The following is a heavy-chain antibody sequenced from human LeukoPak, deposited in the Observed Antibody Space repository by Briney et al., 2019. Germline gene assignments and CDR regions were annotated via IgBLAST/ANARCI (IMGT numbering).Heavy chain of an antibody. V-gene: IGHV1-2*02. CDR2: INPNSGGT. D-gene: IGHD3-22*01. Sequence: ASVKVSCKASGYTFTDFYMHWVRQAPGQGLEWMGWINPNSGGTNYAQKFQGRVTMTRDTSISTAYMELSRLRSDDTAVYYCARGSWDSSGSAGYWGQGTLVTVSS. J-gene: IGHJ4*02. CDR3: ARGSWDSSGSAGY. CDR1: GYTFTDFY.